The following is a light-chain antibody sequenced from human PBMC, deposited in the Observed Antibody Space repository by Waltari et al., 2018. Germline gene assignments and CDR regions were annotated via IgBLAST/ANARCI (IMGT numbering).Light chain of an antibody. CDR1: DSDVGAYDF. J-gene: IGLJ1*01. CDR2: EVS. V-gene: IGLV2-14*01. CDR3: SSYTTSSAPGV. Sequence: QSALTQPASVSGSPGQSIPISCSGTDSDVGAYDFVSWYQQHPGKAPHLIIYEVSNRPSGISKRFSASKSGNTASRTISGLQAEDEADYYCSSYTTSSAPGVFGTGTRVTVL.